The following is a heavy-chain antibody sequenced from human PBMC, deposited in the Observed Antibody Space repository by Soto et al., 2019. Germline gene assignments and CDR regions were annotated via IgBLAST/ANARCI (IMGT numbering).Heavy chain of an antibody. Sequence: SVKVSCKASGGTFSSYTISWVRQAPGQGLEWMRRIIPILGIANYAQKFQGRVTITADKSTSTAYMELSSLRSEDTAVYYCARDSAYYYGSGSYYKGGFDPWGQGTLVTVSS. CDR2: IIPILGIA. CDR1: GGTFSSYT. V-gene: IGHV1-69*04. CDR3: ARDSAYYYGSGSYYKGGFDP. J-gene: IGHJ5*02. D-gene: IGHD3-10*01.